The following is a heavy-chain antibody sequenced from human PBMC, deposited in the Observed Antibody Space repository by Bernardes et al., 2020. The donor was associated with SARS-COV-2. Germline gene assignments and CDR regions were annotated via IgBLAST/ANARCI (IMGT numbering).Heavy chain of an antibody. CDR1: GGSISSGGYS. CDR2: IYHSGST. V-gene: IGHV4-30-2*01. Sequence: SETLSLTCAVSGGSISSGGYSWSWIRQPPGKGLEWIGYIYHSGSTYYNPSLKSRVTISVDRSKNQFSLKLSSVTAADTAVYYCARGSPSYYDSSGSIFDYWGQGTLVTVSS. CDR3: ARGSPSYYDSSGSIFDY. J-gene: IGHJ4*02. D-gene: IGHD3-22*01.